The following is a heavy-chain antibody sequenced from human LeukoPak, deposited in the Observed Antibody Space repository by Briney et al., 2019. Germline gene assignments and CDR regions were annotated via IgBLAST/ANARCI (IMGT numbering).Heavy chain of an antibody. V-gene: IGHV4-38-2*02. CDR2: IYHSGST. Sequence: SETLSLTCTVSGGSISSYYWSWIRQPPGKGLEWIGSIYHSGSTFYNPSLKSRVTISVDTSKNQFSLKLSSVTAADTAVYYCARDAPSGWYFGYWGQGTLVTVSS. CDR1: GGSISSYY. J-gene: IGHJ4*02. D-gene: IGHD6-19*01. CDR3: ARDAPSGWYFGY.